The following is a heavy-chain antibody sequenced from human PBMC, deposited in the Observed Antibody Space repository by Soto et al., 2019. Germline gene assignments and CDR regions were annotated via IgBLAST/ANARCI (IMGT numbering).Heavy chain of an antibody. CDR3: ARQARESNYYYMDV. J-gene: IGHJ6*03. Sequence: QVQLQESGPGLVTPSETLSLTCTVSGGSISAYYWSWIRQPPGKGLEWIGYIYYTGSTNYNPSLNSRVTISVDTSKNQFSLKLSSVTAADTAVYYCARQARESNYYYMDVWGKGTTVTVSS. CDR2: IYYTGST. CDR1: GGSISAYY. V-gene: IGHV4-59*01.